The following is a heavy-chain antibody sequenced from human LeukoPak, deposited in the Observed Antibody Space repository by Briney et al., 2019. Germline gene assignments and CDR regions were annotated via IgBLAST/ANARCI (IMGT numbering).Heavy chain of an antibody. V-gene: IGHV4-30-2*01. D-gene: IGHD6-19*01. J-gene: IGHJ5*02. Sequence: SETLSLTCAVSGGSISSGGYSWSWIRQPPGKGLEWIGYIYHSGSTYYNPSLKSRVTISVDTSKNQFSLKLSSVTAADTAVYYCAGAVAGPNWFDPWGQGTLVTVSS. CDR2: IYHSGST. CDR3: AGAVAGPNWFDP. CDR1: GGSISSGGYS.